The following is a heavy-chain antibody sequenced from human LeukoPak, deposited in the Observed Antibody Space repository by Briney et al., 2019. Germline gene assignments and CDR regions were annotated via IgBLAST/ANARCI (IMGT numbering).Heavy chain of an antibody. CDR2: IKEDGSEK. Sequence: PGGSLRLSCAASGFTFSTSWMIWVRQAPGKGLEWVANIKEDGSEKYYVDSVKGRFTISRDNAKNSLYLQMNSLRAEDTAVYYCASGYYSGWYIPYCWGQGTLVTVSS. V-gene: IGHV3-7*01. J-gene: IGHJ4*02. D-gene: IGHD6-19*01. CDR3: ASGYYSGWYIPYC. CDR1: GFTFSTSW.